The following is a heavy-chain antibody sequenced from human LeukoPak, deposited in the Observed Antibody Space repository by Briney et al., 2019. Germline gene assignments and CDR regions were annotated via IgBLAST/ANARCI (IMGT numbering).Heavy chain of an antibody. CDR3: TVEIMITFGGVIVDY. CDR1: GFTFSNAW. Sequence: GGSLRLSCAASGFTFSNAWMSWVRQAPGKGLEWVGRIKSKTGGGTTDYAAPGKGRFTIARYDSKNTLDLQMNRMKPEDTAVYYCTVEIMITFGGVIVDYWGQGPLVPVSS. V-gene: IGHV3-15*01. D-gene: IGHD3-16*02. J-gene: IGHJ4*02. CDR2: IKSKTGGGTT.